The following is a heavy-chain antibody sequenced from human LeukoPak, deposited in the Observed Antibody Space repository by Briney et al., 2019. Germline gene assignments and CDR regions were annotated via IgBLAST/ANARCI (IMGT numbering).Heavy chain of an antibody. CDR2: IYPGDSDT. CDR3: ARRGNHDSSGHPPYFDY. D-gene: IGHD3-22*01. V-gene: IGHV5-51*01. Sequence: GESLKISCKGSGYSFTSYWIGWVRQMPGKGLEWMGIIYPGDSDTRYSPSFQGQVIISADKSINTAYLQWSSLKASDTAMYYRARRGNHDSSGHPPYFDYWGRGTLVTVSS. CDR1: GYSFTSYW. J-gene: IGHJ4*02.